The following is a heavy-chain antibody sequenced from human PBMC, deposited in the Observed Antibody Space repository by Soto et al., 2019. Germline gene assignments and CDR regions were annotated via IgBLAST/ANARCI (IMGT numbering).Heavy chain of an antibody. D-gene: IGHD1-26*01. CDR1: GFTFSSYA. V-gene: IGHV3-30-3*01. CDR3: ARERDSYTY. J-gene: IGHJ4*02. CDR2: ISYDGSNK. Sequence: QVQLVESGRGVVQPGRSLRLSCAASGFTFSSYAMHWVRQAPGKGLERVAVISYDGSNKYYADSLKGRFTISRDNSKNTLYLQMNSLRADDTAVYYCARERDSYTYWGQGTLVTVSS.